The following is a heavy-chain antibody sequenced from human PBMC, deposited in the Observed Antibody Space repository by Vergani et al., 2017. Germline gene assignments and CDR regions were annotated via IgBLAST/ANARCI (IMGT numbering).Heavy chain of an antibody. CDR1: GFTFSSYW. D-gene: IGHD2-2*02. CDR2: IKQDGSEK. CDR3: ARXTMDIVVVPAAIGIYYYYYYMDV. V-gene: IGHV3-7*03. J-gene: IGHJ6*03. Sequence: EVQLVESGGGLVQPGGSLRLSCAASGFTFSSYWMSWVRQAPGKGLEWVANIKQDGSEKYYVDSVKGRFTISRDNAKNSLYLQMNSLRAEDTAVYYCARXTMDIVVVPAAIGIYYYYYYMDVWGKGTTVTVSS.